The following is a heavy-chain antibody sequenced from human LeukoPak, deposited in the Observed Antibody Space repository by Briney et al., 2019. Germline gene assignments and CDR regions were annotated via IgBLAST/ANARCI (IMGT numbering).Heavy chain of an antibody. V-gene: IGHV4-34*01. Sequence: SETLSLTCAVYGGSFSGYYWSWIRRPPGKGLEWIGEINHSGSTNYNPSLKSRVTISVDTSKDQFSLKLSSVTAADTAVYYCARAEPYGSGSSTFDYWGQGTLVTVSS. CDR1: GGSFSGYY. CDR3: ARAEPYGSGSSTFDY. D-gene: IGHD3-10*01. CDR2: INHSGST. J-gene: IGHJ4*02.